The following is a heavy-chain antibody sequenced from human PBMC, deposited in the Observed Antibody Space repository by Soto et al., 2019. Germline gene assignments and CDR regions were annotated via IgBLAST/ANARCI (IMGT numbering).Heavy chain of an antibody. CDR1: GFTFSSYS. V-gene: IGHV3-48*01. J-gene: IGHJ3*02. CDR3: ARGARYCSGGSCYYDAFDI. D-gene: IGHD2-15*01. CDR2: ISSSSSTI. Sequence: EVQLVESGGGLVQPGGSLRLSCAASGFTFSSYSMNWVRQAPGKGLEWVSYISSSSSTIYYADSVKGRFTISRDNAKNSLYLQMNSLRAEDTAVYYCARGARYCSGGSCYYDAFDIWGQGTMVTVSS.